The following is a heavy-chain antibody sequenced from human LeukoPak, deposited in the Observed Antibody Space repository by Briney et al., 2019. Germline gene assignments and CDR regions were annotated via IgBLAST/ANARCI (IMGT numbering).Heavy chain of an antibody. CDR1: GYTFTSYV. CDR3: ARARYDSSGYYYAGYFDY. D-gene: IGHD3-22*01. J-gene: IGHJ4*02. Sequence: ASVKVSCKASGYTFTSYVISWVRQAPGQGLEWMGWISAYNGNTNYAQKLQGRVTMTTDTSTSTAYMELRSLRSDDTAVYYCARARYDSSGYYYAGYFDYWGQGTLVTVSS. CDR2: ISAYNGNT. V-gene: IGHV1-18*01.